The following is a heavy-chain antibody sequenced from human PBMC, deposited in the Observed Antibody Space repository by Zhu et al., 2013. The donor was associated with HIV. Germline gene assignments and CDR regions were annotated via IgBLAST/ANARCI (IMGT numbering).Heavy chain of an antibody. CDR2: IKSESGGS. V-gene: IGHV1-18*04. CDR3: ARDIGIVGTSRYYYYMDV. D-gene: IGHD1-26*01. Sequence: QAQLVQSGGEVKKPGASVRVSCEASGYMFANYGLTWVRQAPGQGLEWVGWIKSESGGSHFSKTFQDRVALTRDSSMTKVYMDLSGLRSDDTAVFYXARDIGIVGTSRYYYYMDVWGKGTTVTVSS. CDR1: GYMFANYG. J-gene: IGHJ6*03.